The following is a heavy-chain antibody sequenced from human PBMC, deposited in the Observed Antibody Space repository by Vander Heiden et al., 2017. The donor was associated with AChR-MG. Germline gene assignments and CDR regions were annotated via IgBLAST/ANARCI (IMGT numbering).Heavy chain of an antibody. D-gene: IGHD2-2*03. CDR1: GGSISSYY. J-gene: IGHJ4*02. CDR2: IYYSGRT. CDR3: ARSLDSFDY. Sequence: QVQLQESGPGLVKPSETLSLTCTVSGGSISSYYWSWIRQPPGKGLEWIGYIYYSGRTNYNPSLKSRVTISVDTSKNQFSLKLSSVTAADTAVYYCARSLDSFDYWGQGTLVTVSS. V-gene: IGHV4-59*08.